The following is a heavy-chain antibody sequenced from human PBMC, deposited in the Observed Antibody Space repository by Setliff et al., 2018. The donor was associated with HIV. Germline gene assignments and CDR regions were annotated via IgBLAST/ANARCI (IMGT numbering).Heavy chain of an antibody. J-gene: IGHJ6*02. D-gene: IGHD2-2*01. CDR2: VNHYGHI. Sequence: PSETLSLTCTVSGGSISNSDFYWGWIRQSPERGLEWIVEVNHYGHINYNPSLQSRVTVSVDTSKPQFSVKLTSVTAADTAVYYCARGHCSGTNCYGVDYYGMDVWGQGTTVTVSS. CDR1: GGSISNSDFY. CDR3: ARGHCSGTNCYGVDYYGMDV. V-gene: IGHV4-39*07.